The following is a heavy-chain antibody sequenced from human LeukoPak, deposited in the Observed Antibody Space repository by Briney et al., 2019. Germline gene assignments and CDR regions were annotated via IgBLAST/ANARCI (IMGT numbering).Heavy chain of an antibody. CDR1: GGSISSTNYS. CDR2: IYHSGSS. D-gene: IGHD2-2*01. CDR3: ARGGQYCTSTTCSGAPFDY. V-gene: IGHV4-30-2*01. J-gene: IGHJ4*02. Sequence: PSQTLSLTCAVSGGSISSTNYSWSWIRQPPGTGLEWIGYIYHSGSSYYNASLKSRVTISIDRSKNQFSLRLRSVTAADTAVYYCARGGQYCTSTTCSGAPFDYWGQGTLVTVSS.